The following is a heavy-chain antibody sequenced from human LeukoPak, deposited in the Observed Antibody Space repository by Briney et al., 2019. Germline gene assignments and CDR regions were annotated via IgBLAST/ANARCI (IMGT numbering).Heavy chain of an antibody. J-gene: IGHJ4*02. CDR1: GFTFSSYG. CDR3: AKVEGYSYGFDY. D-gene: IGHD5-18*01. V-gene: IGHV3-30*02. CDR2: IRYDGSNK. Sequence: GGSLRLSCAASGFTFSSYGMHWVRQAPGKGLEWVAFIRYDGSNKYYADSVKGRLTISRDNSKNTLYLQMNSLRAEDTAVYYCAKVEGYSYGFDYWGQGTLVTVSS.